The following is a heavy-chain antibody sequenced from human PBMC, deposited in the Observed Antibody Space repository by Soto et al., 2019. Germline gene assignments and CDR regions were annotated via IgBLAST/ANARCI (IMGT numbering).Heavy chain of an antibody. J-gene: IGHJ6*02. V-gene: IGHV1-46*01. CDR3: ARDLRDIVVVVAADPFYYYGMDV. Sequence: ASVKVSCKASGYTFTSYYMHWVRQAPGQGLEWMGIINPSGGSTSYAQKFQGRVTMTRDTSTSTVYMELSSLRSEDTAVYYCARDLRDIVVVVAADPFYYYGMDVWGQGTTVTVSS. CDR2: INPSGGST. CDR1: GYTFTSYY. D-gene: IGHD2-15*01.